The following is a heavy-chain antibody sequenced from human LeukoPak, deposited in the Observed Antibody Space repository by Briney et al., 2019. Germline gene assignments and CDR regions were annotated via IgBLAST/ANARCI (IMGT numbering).Heavy chain of an antibody. CDR1: GGSFSGYY. D-gene: IGHD6-13*01. J-gene: IGHJ4*02. Sequence: PSETLSLTCAVYGGSFSGYYWSWIRQPPGKGLEWIGEINHSGSTNYNPSLKSRVTISVDTSKNQFSLKLSSVTAADTAVYYCASSAAGRGGYYFDYWGQGTLVTVSS. CDR3: ASSAAGRGGYYFDY. V-gene: IGHV4-34*01. CDR2: INHSGST.